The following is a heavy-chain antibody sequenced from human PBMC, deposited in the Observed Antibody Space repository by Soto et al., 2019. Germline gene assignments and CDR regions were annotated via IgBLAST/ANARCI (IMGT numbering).Heavy chain of an antibody. CDR1: GFTFSTYW. Sequence: EVQLVESGGGLVQPGGSLRLSCAASGFTFSTYWMTWVRQAPVKGLEWVANIQEDGSDKNYVDSVKGRFTISRDNAKNSLYLQMTSLRVEDTALYYFARVGSESDYWGQGTLVIGSS. CDR3: ARVGSESDY. D-gene: IGHD3-10*01. V-gene: IGHV3-7*01. CDR2: IQEDGSDK. J-gene: IGHJ4*02.